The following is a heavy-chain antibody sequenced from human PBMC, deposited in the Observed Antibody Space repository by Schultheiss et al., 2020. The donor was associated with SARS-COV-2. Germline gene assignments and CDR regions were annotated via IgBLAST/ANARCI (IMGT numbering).Heavy chain of an antibody. CDR3: AKGGLDPYGSGSYSPNWFDP. CDR1: GFTFSSYA. V-gene: IGHV3-23*01. Sequence: GGSLRLSCAASGFTFSSYAMSWVRQAPGKGLEWVSAISGSGGSTYYADSVKGRFTISRDNSKNTLYLQMNSLRAEDTAVYYCAKGGLDPYGSGSYSPNWFDPWGQGTLVTVSS. D-gene: IGHD3-10*01. CDR2: ISGSGGST. J-gene: IGHJ5*02.